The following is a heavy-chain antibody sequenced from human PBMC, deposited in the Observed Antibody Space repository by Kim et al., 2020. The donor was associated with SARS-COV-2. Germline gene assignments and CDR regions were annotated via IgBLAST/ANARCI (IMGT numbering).Heavy chain of an antibody. CDR2: INPSGGST. J-gene: IGHJ4*02. Sequence: ASVKVSCKASGYTFTSYYMHWVRQAPGQGLEWMGIINPSGGSTSYAQKFQGRVTMTRDTSTSTVYMELSSLRSEDTAVYYCATPQPNCSSTSCLLLEYWGQGTLVTVSS. CDR3: ATPQPNCSSTSCLLLEY. D-gene: IGHD2-2*01. CDR1: GYTFTSYY. V-gene: IGHV1-46*01.